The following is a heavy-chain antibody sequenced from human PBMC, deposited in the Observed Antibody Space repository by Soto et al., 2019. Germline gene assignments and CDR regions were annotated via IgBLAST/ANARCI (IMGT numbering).Heavy chain of an antibody. Sequence: QLQLQESGPGLVKPSETLSLTCTVSGASISSTNYYWDWLRQSPGEGLVWIGGIYYSGSSYYSPSLKSRVTISVDTSKNQFSLRLTSVTAADTALYYCAKHNTGITVAGYVSFDRWGQGTLVTVSS. CDR3: AKHNTGITVAGYVSFDR. CDR1: GASISSTNYY. V-gene: IGHV4-39*01. D-gene: IGHD6-19*01. J-gene: IGHJ4*02. CDR2: IYYSGSS.